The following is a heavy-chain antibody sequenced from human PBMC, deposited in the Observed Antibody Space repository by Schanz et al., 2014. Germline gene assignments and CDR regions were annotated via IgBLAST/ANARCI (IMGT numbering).Heavy chain of an antibody. D-gene: IGHD4-17*01. J-gene: IGHJ4*02. CDR2: IGPDSGST. CDR3: ARELRLEYYFDY. Sequence: QVQLVQSGADVKKPGASVKVSCKASGYTFTRSGISWVRQAPGQGLEWMGRIGPDSGSTTYAQKFQGRVTVTRDTSISTAYMELSSLRSDDTAVYYCARELRLEYYFDYWGQGTQVTVSS. V-gene: IGHV1-2*06. CDR1: GYTFTRSG.